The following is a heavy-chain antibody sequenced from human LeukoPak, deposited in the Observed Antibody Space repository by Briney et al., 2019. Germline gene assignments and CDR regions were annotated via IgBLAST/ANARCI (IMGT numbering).Heavy chain of an antibody. V-gene: IGHV3-21*01. CDR1: GFTFTTYS. CDR3: ARGHTAVTRHFDF. J-gene: IGHJ4*02. D-gene: IGHD4-17*01. Sequence: PGGSLRLSCEASGFTFTTYSMTWVRRAPGKGLEWVSIISSGSSAIFSADALKGRFTISRDDAKNLLYLDMNSLRAEDTAVYYCARGHTAVTRHFDFWGQGTLVTVSS. CDR2: ISSGSSAI.